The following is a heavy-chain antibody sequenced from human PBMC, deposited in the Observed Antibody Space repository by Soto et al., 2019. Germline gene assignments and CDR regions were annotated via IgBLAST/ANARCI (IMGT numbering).Heavy chain of an antibody. J-gene: IGHJ4*02. CDR1: VYTFSAYY. CDR2: INPKSGGT. CDR3: ARGGTFAYDTSGYSVY. D-gene: IGHD3-22*01. Sequence: ASVKVSCKTSVYTFSAYYMHWVRQAPGQGLEWMGWINPKSGGTLYAQKFQGRVTMTRDTSISTAYMELSRLRSDDTAVYYCARGGTFAYDTSGYSVYWGQGTLVTVSS. V-gene: IGHV1-2*02.